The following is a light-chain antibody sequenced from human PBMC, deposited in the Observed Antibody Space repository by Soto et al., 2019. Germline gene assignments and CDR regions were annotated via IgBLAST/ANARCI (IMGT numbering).Light chain of an antibody. J-gene: IGLJ2*01. Sequence: SYELTQPPSVSVAPGKTARITCGGNNIGSKSVHWYQQKPGQAPVLVIYYDSDRPSGIPERFSGSNSGNTATLTISRVEAGDEADYSCQVWDSSSDPAVVFGGGTKLTVL. V-gene: IGLV3-21*04. CDR3: QVWDSSSDPAVV. CDR2: YDS. CDR1: NIGSKS.